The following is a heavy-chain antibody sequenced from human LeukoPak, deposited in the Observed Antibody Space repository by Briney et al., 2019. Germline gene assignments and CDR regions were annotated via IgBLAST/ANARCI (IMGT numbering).Heavy chain of an antibody. CDR2: IYSGGST. CDR1: GFSVSSNY. Sequence: GGSLRLSCAASGFSVSSNYMSWVRQAPGKGLEWVSVIYSGGSTYYADSVKGRFTISRDNSKNTMYLQMNSLRAEDTAVYYCAKGPSGRTYDILTGYGHGMDVWGQGTTVTVSS. J-gene: IGHJ6*02. V-gene: IGHV3-66*01. CDR3: AKGPSGRTYDILTGYGHGMDV. D-gene: IGHD3-9*01.